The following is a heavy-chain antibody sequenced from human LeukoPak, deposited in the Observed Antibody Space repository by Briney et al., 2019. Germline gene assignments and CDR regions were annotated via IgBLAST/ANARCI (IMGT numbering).Heavy chain of an antibody. V-gene: IGHV2-5*02. D-gene: IGHD1-26*01. CDR2: IYWDDDK. Sequence: SGPTLVKPTQTLTLTCTFSGFSLSTSGVGVGWIRQPPGKALEWLALIYWDDDKRYSPSLKSRLTITKDTSKNQVVLTMTNMDPVDTATYYCAQQPRGGSHFDYWGQGTLVTVSS. CDR1: GFSLSTSGVG. J-gene: IGHJ4*02. CDR3: AQQPRGGSHFDY.